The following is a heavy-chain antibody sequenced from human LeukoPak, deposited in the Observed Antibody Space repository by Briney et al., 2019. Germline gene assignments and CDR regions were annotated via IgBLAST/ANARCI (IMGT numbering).Heavy chain of an antibody. CDR2: INHSGST. V-gene: IGHV4-34*01. CDR3: ATYLFRGDTHYFDY. CDR1: GGSFSGYY. Sequence: SETLSLTCAVYGGSFSGYYWSWIRQPPGKGLEWIGEINHSGSTNYNPSLKSRVTISVDTSRNQFSLKLSSVTAADTAVYYCATYLFRGDTHYFDYWGQGILVTVSS. J-gene: IGHJ4*02. D-gene: IGHD3-10*01.